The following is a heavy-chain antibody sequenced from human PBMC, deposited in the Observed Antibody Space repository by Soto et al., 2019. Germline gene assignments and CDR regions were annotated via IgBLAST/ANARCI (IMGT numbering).Heavy chain of an antibody. CDR3: AKDQGIQLWSFDY. CDR1: GFTFSSYG. V-gene: IGHV3-30*18. J-gene: IGHJ4*02. CDR2: ISYDGSNK. D-gene: IGHD5-18*01. Sequence: PGGSLRPSCAASGFTFSSYGMHWVRQAPGKGLEWVAVISYDGSNKYYADSVKGRFTISRDNSKNTLYLQMNSLRAEGTAVYYCAKDQGIQLWSFDYWGQGTLVTVSS.